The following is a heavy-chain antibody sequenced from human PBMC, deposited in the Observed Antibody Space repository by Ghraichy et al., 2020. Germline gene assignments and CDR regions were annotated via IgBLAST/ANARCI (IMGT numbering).Heavy chain of an antibody. CDR2: IYYSGST. J-gene: IGHJ3*02. D-gene: IGHD7-27*01. V-gene: IGHV4-39*07. Sequence: SETLSLTCTVSGGSISSSSYYWGWIRQPPGKGLEWIGSIYYSGSTYYNPSLKSRVTISVDTSKNQFSLKLSSVTAADTAVYYCASQLGDYAFDIWGQGTMVTVSS. CDR1: GGSISSSSYY. CDR3: ASQLGDYAFDI.